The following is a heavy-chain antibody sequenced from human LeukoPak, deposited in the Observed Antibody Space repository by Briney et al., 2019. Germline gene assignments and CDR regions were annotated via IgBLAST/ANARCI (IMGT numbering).Heavy chain of an antibody. CDR1: GFTFHDYD. CDR3: ARRDYYGSGSPDF. Sequence: GGSLRLSCAASGFTFHDYDMSWVRQSPGKGLEWVSGINWNGDGTGYADSVKGRFTISRDNAKKSLYLQMNSLRAEDTALYYCARRDYYGSGSPDFWGQGTLVTVSS. D-gene: IGHD3-10*01. CDR2: INWNGDGT. V-gene: IGHV3-20*04. J-gene: IGHJ4*02.